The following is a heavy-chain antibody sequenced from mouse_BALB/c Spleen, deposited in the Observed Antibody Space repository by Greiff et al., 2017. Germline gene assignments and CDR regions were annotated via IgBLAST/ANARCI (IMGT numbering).Heavy chain of an antibody. Sequence: EVKLVESGGGLVKPGGSLKLSCAASGFTFSSYAMSWVRQTPEKRLEWVASISSGGSTYYPDSVKGRFTISRDNARNILYLQMSSLRSEDTAMYYCARGEATAYYYAMDYWGQGTSVTVSS. D-gene: IGHD1-2*01. V-gene: IGHV5-6-5*01. J-gene: IGHJ4*01. CDR2: ISSGGST. CDR3: ARGEATAYYYAMDY. CDR1: GFTFSSYA.